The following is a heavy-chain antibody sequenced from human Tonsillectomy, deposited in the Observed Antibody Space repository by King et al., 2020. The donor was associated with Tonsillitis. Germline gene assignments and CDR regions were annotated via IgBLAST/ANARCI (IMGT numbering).Heavy chain of an antibody. D-gene: IGHD3-10*01. V-gene: IGHV4-34*01. CDR2: INHSGST. Sequence: VQLQQWGAGLLKPSETLSLTCAVFGGSLSGYYWTWIRQPPGKGLEWIGEINHSGSTNYNPSLKSRVTISVDTSKNQFSLKLNSVTAADTAAYYCARGLGGSDPVDSWGQGPLVPVSS. CDR3: ARGLGGSDPVDS. CDR1: GGSLSGYY. J-gene: IGHJ4*02.